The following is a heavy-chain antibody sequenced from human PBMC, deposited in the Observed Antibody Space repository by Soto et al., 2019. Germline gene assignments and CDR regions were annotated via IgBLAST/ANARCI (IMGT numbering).Heavy chain of an antibody. CDR3: AKEEYYDFWSGYYTGPLFQH. Sequence: PGGSLRLSCAASGFTFSSYAMSWVRQAPGKGLEWVSAISSSGGSTYYADSVKGRFTISRDNSKNTLYLQMNSLRAEDTAVYYCAKEEYYDFWSGYYTGPLFQHWGQGTLVTVSS. J-gene: IGHJ1*01. CDR1: GFTFSSYA. D-gene: IGHD3-3*01. V-gene: IGHV3-23*01. CDR2: ISSSGGST.